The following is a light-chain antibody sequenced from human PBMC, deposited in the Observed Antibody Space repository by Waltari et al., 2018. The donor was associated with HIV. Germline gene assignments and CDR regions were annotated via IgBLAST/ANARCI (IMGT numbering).Light chain of an antibody. Sequence: DIQMTQSPSSLSASVGDRITITCRSSQSISTYLNWYQQKPGKAPNLRIYAASSLQSGGPSRFSGSGSGTDFTLAISSLQPEDFATYYCQQTYTTPPWTFGQGTKVEIK. CDR3: QQTYTTPPWT. V-gene: IGKV1-39*01. CDR2: AAS. J-gene: IGKJ1*01. CDR1: QSISTY.